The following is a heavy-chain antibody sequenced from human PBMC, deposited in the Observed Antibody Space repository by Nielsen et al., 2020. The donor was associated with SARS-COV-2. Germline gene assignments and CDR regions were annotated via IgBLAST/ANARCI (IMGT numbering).Heavy chain of an antibody. V-gene: IGHV3-48*03. CDR2: ISSSGSTI. CDR1: GFTFSSYE. CDR3: AREDYYDSSGYYQNSDAFDI. D-gene: IGHD3-22*01. Sequence: GESLKISCAASGFTFSSYEMNWVRQAPGKGLEWVSYISSSGSTIYYADSVKGRFTISRDNAKNSLYLQMNSLRVEDTAVYYCAREDYYDSSGYYQNSDAFDIWGQGTMVTVSS. J-gene: IGHJ3*02.